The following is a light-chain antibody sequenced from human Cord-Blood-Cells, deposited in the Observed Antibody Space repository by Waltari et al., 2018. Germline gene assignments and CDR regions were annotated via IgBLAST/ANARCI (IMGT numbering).Light chain of an antibody. CDR2: KDS. Sequence: SYELTQPPSVSVSPGQTASITCPGDKLGDKYACWYQQKRVQSTVLVIYKDSKRPSGIPERFSCSNSGNTATLTISGTQAMYEADYYCQAWDIRTYVVGTGTKVTVL. CDR3: QAWDIRTYV. CDR1: KLGDKY. V-gene: IGLV3-1*01. J-gene: IGLJ1*01.